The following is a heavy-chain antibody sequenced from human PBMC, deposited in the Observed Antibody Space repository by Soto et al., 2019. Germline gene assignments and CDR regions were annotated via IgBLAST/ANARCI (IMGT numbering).Heavy chain of an antibody. CDR3: ASLTMSNWNYDY. V-gene: IGHV4-61*01. Sequence: QVQLQESGPGLVKPSETLSLTCTVSGGSVSSGSYYWSWIRQPPGKGLEWIGYNYYSGRTNYNPSLKSRVTLSVDTSKNQFSLKLSSVTAADTAVYYWASLTMSNWNYDYWGQGTLVTVSS. CDR2: NYYSGRT. J-gene: IGHJ4*02. CDR1: GGSVSSGSYY. D-gene: IGHD1-7*01.